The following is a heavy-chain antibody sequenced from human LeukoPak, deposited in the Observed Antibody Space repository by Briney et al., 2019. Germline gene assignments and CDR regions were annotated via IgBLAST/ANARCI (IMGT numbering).Heavy chain of an antibody. J-gene: IGHJ4*02. CDR1: GGSLSSYY. CDR3: ARGSTVTSIRSYYFDY. CDR2: INHNGNT. Sequence: AETLSLTCAVSGGSLSSYYWSWVRQPPGKGLEWVGEINHNGNTYYNPSLKSRVTISVDASNNHFSLNLTSVTAADTAVYYCARGSTVTSIRSYYFDYWSQGTLVTVSS. D-gene: IGHD4-17*01. V-gene: IGHV4-34*01.